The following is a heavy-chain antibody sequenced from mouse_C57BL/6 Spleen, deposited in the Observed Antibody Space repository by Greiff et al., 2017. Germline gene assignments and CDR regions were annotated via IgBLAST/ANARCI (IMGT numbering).Heavy chain of an antibody. CDR2: ICPGDGDT. V-gene: IGHV1-80*01. CDR3: ARRFPYAMDY. CDR1: GYAFSSYW. J-gene: IGHJ4*01. Sequence: QVQLQQSGAELVKPGASVKISCKASGYAFSSYWMNWVKQRPGKGLEWIGQICPGDGDTNYNGKFKGKATLTADKSSSTAYMQRSSLTSEDSAVYFCARRFPYAMDYWGQGTSVTVSS.